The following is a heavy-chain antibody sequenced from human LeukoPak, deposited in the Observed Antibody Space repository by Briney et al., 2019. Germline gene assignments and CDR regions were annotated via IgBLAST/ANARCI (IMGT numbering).Heavy chain of an antibody. V-gene: IGHV4-4*07. D-gene: IGHD2-2*01. CDR3: ARVGPDVVVPAAIGHYYMDV. J-gene: IGHJ6*03. CDR1: GGSISSYY. Sequence: SETLSLTCTVSGGSISSYYWSWIRQPAGKGLEWIGRIYTSGSTNYNPSLKSRVTMSVDTSKNQFSLELSSVTAADTAVYYCARVGPDVVVPAAIGHYYMDVWGKGTTVTVSS. CDR2: IYTSGST.